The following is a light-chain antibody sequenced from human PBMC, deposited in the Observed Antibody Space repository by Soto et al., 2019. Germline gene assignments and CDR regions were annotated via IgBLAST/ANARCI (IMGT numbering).Light chain of an antibody. CDR1: QSISSW. CDR2: DAS. V-gene: IGKV1-5*01. CDR3: QQYNSYSHT. Sequence: DIQMTQSPSTLSASVGDRVTITCRAGQSISSWLAWYQQKPGKAPKLLIYDASSLESGVPSRFSGSGSGTEFTLTISSLQPDDFATYYCQQYNSYSHTFGQGTKLEIK. J-gene: IGKJ2*01.